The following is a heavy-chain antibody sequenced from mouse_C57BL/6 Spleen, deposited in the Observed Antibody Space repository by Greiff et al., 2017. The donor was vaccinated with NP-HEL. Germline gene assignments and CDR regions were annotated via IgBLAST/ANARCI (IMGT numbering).Heavy chain of an antibody. J-gene: IGHJ4*01. CDR2: IYPGSGNT. D-gene: IGHD1-1*01. Sequence: VKLVESGAELVRPGASVKLSCKASGYTFTDYYINWVKQRPGQGLEWIARIYPGSGNTYYNEKFKGKATLTAEKSSSTAYMQLSSLTSEDSAVYFCARSTYYYGSSNAMDYWGQGTSVTVSS. V-gene: IGHV1-76*01. CDR3: ARSTYYYGSSNAMDY. CDR1: GYTFTDYY.